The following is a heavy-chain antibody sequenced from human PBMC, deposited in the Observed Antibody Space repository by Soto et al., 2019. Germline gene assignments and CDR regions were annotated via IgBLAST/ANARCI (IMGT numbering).Heavy chain of an antibody. J-gene: IGHJ6*02. Sequence: SETLSLTCAVYGGSFSGYYWSWIRQPPGKGLEWIGEINHSGSTNYNPSLKGRVTISVDTSKNQFSLKLSSVTAADTAVYYCARGLRKYYYYGMDVWGQGTTVTVSS. CDR1: GGSFSGYY. V-gene: IGHV4-34*01. CDR2: INHSGST. CDR3: ARGLRKYYYYGMDV.